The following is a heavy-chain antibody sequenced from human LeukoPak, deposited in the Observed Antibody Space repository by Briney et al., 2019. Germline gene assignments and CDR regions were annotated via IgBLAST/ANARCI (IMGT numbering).Heavy chain of an antibody. J-gene: IGHJ6*02. V-gene: IGHV3-53*01. CDR1: GFTVSSNY. Sequence: GGSLRLSCAASGFTVSSNYMSWVRQAPGKGLEWVSVIYSGGSTYYADSVKGRFTISRDNSKNTLYLQMNCLRAEDTAVYYCARDLVHHNYYYYGMDVWGQGTTVTVSS. CDR3: ARDLVHHNYYYYGMDV. D-gene: IGHD2-2*01. CDR2: IYSGGST.